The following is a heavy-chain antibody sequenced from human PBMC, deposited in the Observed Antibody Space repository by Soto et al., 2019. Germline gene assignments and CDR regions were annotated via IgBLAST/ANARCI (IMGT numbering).Heavy chain of an antibody. D-gene: IGHD3-3*01. J-gene: IGHJ6*02. CDR2: IYYSGST. CDR1: GGSISSGGYY. Sequence: SETLSLTCTVSGGSISSGGYYWSWIRQHPGKGLEWIGCIYYSGSTYYNPSLKSRVTISVDTSKNQFSLKLSSVTAADTAVYYCARDGWSAKNYYYYGMDVWGQGTTVTVSS. V-gene: IGHV4-31*03. CDR3: ARDGWSAKNYYYYGMDV.